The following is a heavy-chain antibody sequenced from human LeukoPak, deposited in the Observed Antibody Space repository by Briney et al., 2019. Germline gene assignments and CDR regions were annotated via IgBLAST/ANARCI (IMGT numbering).Heavy chain of an antibody. CDR3: ARGLSLVTPADY. CDR1: GGSISSYY. Sequence: TSETLSLTCTVSGGSISSYYWSWIRQPPGKGLEWIGYIYYSGSTNYNPSLKSRVTISVDTSKNQFSLKLSSVTAADTAVYYCARGLSLVTPADYWGQGTLVTVSS. CDR2: IYYSGST. D-gene: IGHD4-23*01. J-gene: IGHJ4*02. V-gene: IGHV4-59*01.